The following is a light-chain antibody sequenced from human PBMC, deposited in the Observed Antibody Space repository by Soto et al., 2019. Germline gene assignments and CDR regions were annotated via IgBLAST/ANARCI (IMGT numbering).Light chain of an antibody. J-gene: IGLJ2*01. CDR1: SSDVGSYNL. CDR3: CSYAGSHVV. Sequence: QSVLTQPASVSGPPGQSITISCTGTSSDVGSYNLVSWYQQHPGKAPKLMIYEGSKRPSGVSNRFSGSKSGNTASLTISGLQAEDEADYYCCSYAGSHVVFGGGTKLTVL. CDR2: EGS. V-gene: IGLV2-23*01.